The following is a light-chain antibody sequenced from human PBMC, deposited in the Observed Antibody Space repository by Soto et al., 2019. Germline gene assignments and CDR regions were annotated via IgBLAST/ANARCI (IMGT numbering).Light chain of an antibody. CDR2: KAS. J-gene: IGKJ1*01. Sequence: DIQMTQSPSTLSGSVGDRVTITCRASQTISSWLAWYQQKPGKAPKLLIYKASTLKSGVPSRFSGRGSGTDFTLTISCLQSEDFATYYCQQYYSYPQTFGQGTKVDTK. V-gene: IGKV1-5*03. CDR1: QTISSW. CDR3: QQYYSYPQT.